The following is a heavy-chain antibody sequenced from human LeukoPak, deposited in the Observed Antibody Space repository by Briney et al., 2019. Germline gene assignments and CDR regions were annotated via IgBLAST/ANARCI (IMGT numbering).Heavy chain of an antibody. Sequence: ASVKVSCKASGYTFTSYGISWVRQAPGQGLEWMGWISAYNGDTNYAQKLQGRVTMTTDTSTSTAYMELRSLRSDDTAVYYCARDRVGIAVAGTAWGAFDIWGQGTMVTVSS. D-gene: IGHD6-19*01. V-gene: IGHV1-18*01. CDR2: ISAYNGDT. CDR1: GYTFTSYG. CDR3: ARDRVGIAVAGTAWGAFDI. J-gene: IGHJ3*02.